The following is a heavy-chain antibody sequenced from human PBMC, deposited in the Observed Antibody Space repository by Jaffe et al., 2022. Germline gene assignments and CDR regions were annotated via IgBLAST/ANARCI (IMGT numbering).Heavy chain of an antibody. V-gene: IGHV5-51*03. CDR3: ATVMITFGGVIVADAFDI. D-gene: IGHD3-16*02. CDR2: IYPGDSDT. J-gene: IGHJ3*02. Sequence: EVQLVQSGAEVKKPGESLKISCKGSGYSFTSYWIGWVRQMPGKGLEWMGIIYPGDSDTRYSPSFQGQVTISADKSISTAYLQWSSLKASDTAMYYCATVMITFGGVIVADAFDIWGQGTMVTVSS. CDR1: GYSFTSYW.